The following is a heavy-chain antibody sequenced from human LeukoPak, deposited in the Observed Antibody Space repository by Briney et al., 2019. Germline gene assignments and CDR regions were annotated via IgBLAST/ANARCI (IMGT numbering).Heavy chain of an antibody. D-gene: IGHD5-18*01. CDR2: INPNSGGT. CDR3: ARAPSWIQLWSV. V-gene: IGHV1-2*02. CDR1: GYTFTGYY. Sequence: ASVKVSCKASGYTFTGYYMNWLRQAPGQGLGWMGWINPNSGGTNYAQKFQGRVTMTRDTSISTAYTELSRLRSDDTAVYYCARAPSWIQLWSVWGKGTTVTVSS. J-gene: IGHJ6*04.